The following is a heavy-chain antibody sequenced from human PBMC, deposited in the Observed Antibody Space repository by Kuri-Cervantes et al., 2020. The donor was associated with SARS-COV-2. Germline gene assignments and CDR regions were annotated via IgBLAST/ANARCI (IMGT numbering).Heavy chain of an antibody. D-gene: IGHD3-22*01. CDR2: IKSKTDGGTT. V-gene: IGHV3-15*01. CDR1: GFTFSNAW. J-gene: IGHJ5*02. CDR3: TTGPYYYDSSGYYSWFDP. Sequence: ESLKISCAASGFTFSNAWMSWVRQAPGKGLEWVGRIKSKTDGGTTDYAAPVKGRFTISRDDSKNTLYLQMNSLRTEDTAVYYCTTGPYYYDSSGYYSWFDPWGQGTLVTVSS.